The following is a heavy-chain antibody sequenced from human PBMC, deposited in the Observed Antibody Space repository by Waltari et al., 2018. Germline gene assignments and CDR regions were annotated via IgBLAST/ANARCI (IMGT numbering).Heavy chain of an antibody. CDR1: GETFSGYY. V-gene: IGHV4-34*01. CDR2: IHPSGNI. CDR3: SRGTDAYKSGNY. D-gene: IGHD3-10*01. J-gene: IGHJ4*02. Sequence: QVQLQQWGAGLLKPSETLSLTCAVYGETFSGYYWLWTLHSPGKGLEWIGEIHPSGNIHYNPSLKSRLSISGDASKIQFSLKLNSMTAADTAVYYCSRGTDAYKSGNYWGQGTLVSVSS.